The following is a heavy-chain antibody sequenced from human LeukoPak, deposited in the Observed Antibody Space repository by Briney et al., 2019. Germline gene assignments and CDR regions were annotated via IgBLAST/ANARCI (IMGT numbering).Heavy chain of an antibody. CDR1: GYTFTSYG. J-gene: IGHJ5*02. D-gene: IGHD2-2*01. V-gene: IGHV1-18*01. CDR3: ARGGIVVVPATSVFDP. Sequence: ASVKVSCKASGYTFTSYGISWVRQAPGQGLEWMGWISAYNGNTNYAQKLQGRVTMTTDTSTSTAYMELRSLRSDDTAVYYCARGGIVVVPATSVFDPWGQGTLVTVSS. CDR2: ISAYNGNT.